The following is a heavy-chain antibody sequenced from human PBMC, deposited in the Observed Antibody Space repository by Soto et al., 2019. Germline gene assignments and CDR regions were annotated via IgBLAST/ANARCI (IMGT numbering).Heavy chain of an antibody. V-gene: IGHV1-46*01. CDR2: INPSGGST. Sequence: ASVKVSCKASGYTFTSYYMHWVRQAPGQGLEWMGIINPSGGSTSYAQKFQGRVTMTRDTSTSTVYMELSSLRSEDTAVYYCARVLYSPTRYYYGMDVWGQGTTVNV. CDR3: ARVLYSPTRYYYGMDV. CDR1: GYTFTSYY. J-gene: IGHJ6*02. D-gene: IGHD2-15*01.